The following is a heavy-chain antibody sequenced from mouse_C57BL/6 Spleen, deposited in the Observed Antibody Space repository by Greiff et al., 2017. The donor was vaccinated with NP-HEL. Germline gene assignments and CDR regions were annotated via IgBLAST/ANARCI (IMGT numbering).Heavy chain of an antibody. Sequence: VQLQQSGPVLVKPGASVKMSCEASGYTFTDYYMNWVKQSHGKSLEWIGVINPYNGGTSYNQKFKGKATLTVDKSSSTAYMELNSLTSEDSAVYYCARGYYGNFYAMDYWGQGTSVTVSS. CDR2: INPYNGGT. V-gene: IGHV1-19*01. CDR3: ARGYYGNFYAMDY. CDR1: GYTFTDYY. J-gene: IGHJ4*01. D-gene: IGHD2-1*01.